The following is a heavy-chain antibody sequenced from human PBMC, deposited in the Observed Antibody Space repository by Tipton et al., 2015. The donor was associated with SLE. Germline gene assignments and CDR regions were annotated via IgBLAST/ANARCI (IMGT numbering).Heavy chain of an antibody. CDR3: ARVATKKDWFDP. CDR1: GGSISSSSYY. Sequence: TLSLTCTVSGGSISSSSYYWSWIRQPPGKGLEWIGYIYYSGSTNYNPSLKSRVTISVDTSKNQFSLKLSSVTAAATAVYYCARVATKKDWFDPWGQGTLVTVP. J-gene: IGHJ5*02. CDR2: IYYSGST. V-gene: IGHV4-61*05. D-gene: IGHD5-12*01.